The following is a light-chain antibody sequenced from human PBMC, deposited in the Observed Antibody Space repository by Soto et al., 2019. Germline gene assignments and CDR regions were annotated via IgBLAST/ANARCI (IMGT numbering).Light chain of an antibody. Sequence: QSVLTQPASVSGSPGQSITISCTGTSSDVGGYNYVSWYQQQPGKAPKFMMYDVTNRPSGVSNRFSGSKSGNTASLTISGLQAEDEADYYCCSYTTSNTRQIVFGTGTKVTVL. J-gene: IGLJ1*01. CDR2: DVT. CDR1: SSDVGGYNY. CDR3: CSYTTSNTRQIV. V-gene: IGLV2-14*01.